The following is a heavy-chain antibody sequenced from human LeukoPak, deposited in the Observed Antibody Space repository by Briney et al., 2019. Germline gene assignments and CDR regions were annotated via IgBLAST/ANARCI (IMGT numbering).Heavy chain of an antibody. CDR3: ARGQGQLWFGELVWYFDL. J-gene: IGHJ2*01. Sequence: GGSLRLSCAASRFTFSSYWMSWVRQAPGKGLEWVANIKQDGSEKYYVDSVKGRFTISRDNAKNSLYPQMNSLRAEDTAVYYCARGQGQLWFGELVWYFDLWGRGTLVTVSS. D-gene: IGHD3-10*01. V-gene: IGHV3-7*01. CDR2: IKQDGSEK. CDR1: RFTFSSYW.